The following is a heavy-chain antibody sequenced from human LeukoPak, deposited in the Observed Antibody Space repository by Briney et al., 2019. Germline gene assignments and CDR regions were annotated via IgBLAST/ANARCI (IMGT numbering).Heavy chain of an antibody. CDR3: AKDNQQPVAHDGAFDI. CDR1: GFTFDDYA. Sequence: GRSLRLSCAASGFTFDDYAMHWVRQAPGKGLEWVSGISWNSGSIGYADSVKGRFTISRDNAKNSLYLQMNSLRAEDTALYYCAKDNQQPVAHDGAFDIWGQGTMVTVSS. V-gene: IGHV3-9*01. J-gene: IGHJ3*02. D-gene: IGHD6-6*01. CDR2: ISWNSGSI.